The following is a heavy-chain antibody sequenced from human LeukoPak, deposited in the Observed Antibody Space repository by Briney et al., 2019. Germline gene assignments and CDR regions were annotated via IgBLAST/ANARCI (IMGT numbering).Heavy chain of an antibody. D-gene: IGHD2-15*01. J-gene: IGHJ3*02. CDR1: GASINNYY. CDR3: VRASVHSGGAFDI. CDR2: IYYSGST. Sequence: SETLSLTCTVSGASINNYYWNWIRQPPGKGLEWIGYIYYSGSTNYNPSLESRVTTSRDTSKNQFSLKLSSVTAADTAVYYCVRASVHSGGAFDIWGQGTVVTVSS. V-gene: IGHV4-59*01.